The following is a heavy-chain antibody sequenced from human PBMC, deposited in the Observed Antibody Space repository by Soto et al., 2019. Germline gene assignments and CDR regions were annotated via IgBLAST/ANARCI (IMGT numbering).Heavy chain of an antibody. Sequence: QVQLVESGGGVVQPGRSLRLSCAASGFTFSSYGMHWVRQAPGKGLEWVAVISYDGSNKYYADSVKGRFTISRDNSKNTLYLQMNSLRAEDTAVYYCAKDDSYSNHDYYYYYMDVWGKGTTVTVSS. V-gene: IGHV3-30*18. D-gene: IGHD4-4*01. CDR3: AKDDSYSNHDYYYYYMDV. J-gene: IGHJ6*03. CDR1: GFTFSSYG. CDR2: ISYDGSNK.